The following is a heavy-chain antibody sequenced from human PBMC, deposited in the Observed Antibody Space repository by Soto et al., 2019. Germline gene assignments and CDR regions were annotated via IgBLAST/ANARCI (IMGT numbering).Heavy chain of an antibody. CDR2: IIPILGIA. J-gene: IGHJ6*03. CDR1: GGTFSGYT. V-gene: IGHV1-69*02. Sequence: SVKVSCKASGGTFSGYTISWVRQAPGQGLEWMGRIIPILGIANYAQKFQGRVTITADKSTSTAYMELSSLRSEDTAVYYCARGAVHYDYIWGSETAYYYYYMDVWGKGTTVTVSS. CDR3: ARGAVHYDYIWGSETAYYYYYMDV. D-gene: IGHD3-16*01.